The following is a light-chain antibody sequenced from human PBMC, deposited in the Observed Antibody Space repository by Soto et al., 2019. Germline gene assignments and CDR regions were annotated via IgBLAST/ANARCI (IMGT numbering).Light chain of an antibody. J-gene: IGLJ2*01. V-gene: IGLV2-14*01. CDR3: SSYTTFRAPHVA. Sequence: QPVLTQPASVSGSLGQSITISCTGTSSDVGGYNYVSWYQQHPGQAPKLLIHEVTNRPSGISDRFSGSKSANTASLTISGLRAEDDAHYYCSSYTTFRAPHVAFGGGTKLTVL. CDR1: SSDVGGYNY. CDR2: EVT.